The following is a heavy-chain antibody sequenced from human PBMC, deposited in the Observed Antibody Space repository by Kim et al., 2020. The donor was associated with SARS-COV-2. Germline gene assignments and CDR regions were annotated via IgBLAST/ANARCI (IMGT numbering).Heavy chain of an antibody. V-gene: IGHV3-33*01. Sequence: GGSLRLSCAASGFTFSTYTMHWVRQAPGKGLEWVAHISYDGSNKYYADSVKGRFTISRDNSKNTLYLQMNTLRAEDTAVYYCARTLTAGEVDYWGQGTLVSLSS. CDR1: GFTFSTYT. CDR3: ARTLTAGEVDY. CDR2: ISYDGSNK. J-gene: IGHJ4*02. D-gene: IGHD2-21*02.